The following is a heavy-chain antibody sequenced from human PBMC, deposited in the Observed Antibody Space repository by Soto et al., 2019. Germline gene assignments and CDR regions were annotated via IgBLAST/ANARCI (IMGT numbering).Heavy chain of an antibody. D-gene: IGHD5-18*01. CDR2: IKQDGSEK. Sequence: PRVSCAASGFTFSSYYMSWVRQPPGKGLEWVANIKQDGSEKYYVDSVKGRFTISRDNAKSSLSLQMNSLTVEDTAVYYCARDGYSAGFDIWGQETMVTVSS. CDR3: ARDGYSAGFDI. J-gene: IGHJ3*02. CDR1: GFTFSSYY. V-gene: IGHV3-7*01.